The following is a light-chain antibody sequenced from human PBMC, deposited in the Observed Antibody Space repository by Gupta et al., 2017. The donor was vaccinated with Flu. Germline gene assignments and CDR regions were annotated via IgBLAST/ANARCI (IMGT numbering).Light chain of an antibody. CDR3: QQSYSAPYT. V-gene: IGKV1-39*01. CDR2: AAS. J-gene: IGKJ2*01. CDR1: QSISTY. Sequence: PSSLSASLGDRVTITCRASQSISTYLNWYQQRPGQAPTLLINAASSLHSGVPSRFSGSGSGTDFTLTISSLQPEDSATYYCQQSYSAPYTFGQGTKLQI.